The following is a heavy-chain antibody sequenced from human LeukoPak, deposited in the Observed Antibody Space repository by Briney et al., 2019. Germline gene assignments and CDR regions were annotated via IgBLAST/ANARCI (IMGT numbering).Heavy chain of an antibody. J-gene: IGHJ4*02. CDR3: VKDSSSGSYFDY. Sequence: QPGGSLRLSCSASGFTFSRYAMHWARQAPGKGLEYVSAISSNGGSTYYADSVKGRFTISRDNSRNTLHLQMSSLRVEDTAVYYCVKDSSSGSYFDYWGQGTLVTVSS. CDR2: ISSNGGST. D-gene: IGHD3-10*01. CDR1: GFTFSRYA. V-gene: IGHV3-64D*06.